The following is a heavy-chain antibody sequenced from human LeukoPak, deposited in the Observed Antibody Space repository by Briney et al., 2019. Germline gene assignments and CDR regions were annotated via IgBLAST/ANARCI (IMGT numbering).Heavy chain of an antibody. Sequence: GGSLRLSCAASGFTFSNHWMRWVRQAPGKGLQWVANIKQDGSSIYYVDSVRGRFTISRDNARNSLYLQMNSLRAEDTAVYYCVRDVDYWGQGTLVTVSS. CDR1: GFTFSNHW. V-gene: IGHV3-7*01. CDR3: VRDVDY. J-gene: IGHJ4*02. CDR2: IKQDGSSI.